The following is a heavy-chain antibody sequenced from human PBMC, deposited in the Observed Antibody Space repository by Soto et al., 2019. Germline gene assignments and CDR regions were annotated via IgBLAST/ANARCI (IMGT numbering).Heavy chain of an antibody. CDR3: AGGVSAGVDY. Sequence: QVQLVQSGAEVREPGASVKVSCKASGYSFTSLDINWVRQTAGQGLEWMGWMQPSTGRTGYAQKFHGRVTITRHASINAANMQLTTLTPDDTAFYYCAGGVSAGVDYWGQGTLVTVSS. D-gene: IGHD1-26*01. J-gene: IGHJ4*02. CDR1: GYSFTSLD. CDR2: MQPSTGRT. V-gene: IGHV1-8*01.